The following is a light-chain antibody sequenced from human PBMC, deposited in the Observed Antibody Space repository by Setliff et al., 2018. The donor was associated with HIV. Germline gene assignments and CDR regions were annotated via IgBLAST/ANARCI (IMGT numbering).Light chain of an antibody. J-gene: IGLJ1*01. V-gene: IGLV2-23*02. CDR3: CSFAGSNTYV. CDR2: EVS. CDR1: NSDIGGYDY. Sequence: QSALTQPASVSGSPGQSITISCTGTNSDIGGYDYVYWYQQQPGKAPKLMIYEVSGRPSGVSNRFSGSKSGNTASLTISGLQAEDEADYYCCSFAGSNTYVFGPGTKVTVL.